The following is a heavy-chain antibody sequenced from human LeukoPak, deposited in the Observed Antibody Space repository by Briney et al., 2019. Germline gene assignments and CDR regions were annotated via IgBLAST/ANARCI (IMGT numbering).Heavy chain of an antibody. CDR3: ARDDGISASAY. D-gene: IGHD6-13*01. CDR1: GGSISSYY. V-gene: IGHV4-59*12. J-gene: IGHJ4*02. CDR2: IYYSGST. Sequence: SETLSLTCTVSGGSISSYYWSWIRQPPGKGLEWIGYIYYSGSTNYNPSLKSRVTISVDTSKNQFSLKLSSVTAADTAVYYCARDDGISASAYWGQGTLVTVSP.